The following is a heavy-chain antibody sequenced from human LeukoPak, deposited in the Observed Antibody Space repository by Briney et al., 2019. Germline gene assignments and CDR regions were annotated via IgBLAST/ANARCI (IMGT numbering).Heavy chain of an antibody. V-gene: IGHV3-43*02. D-gene: IGHD6-13*01. J-gene: IGHJ4*02. CDR2: ISGDGGST. Sequence: GGSLRLSCAASGFTFDDYAMHWVRQAPGKGLEWVSLISGDGGSTYYADSVKGRFTISRDNSKNSLYLQMNSLRTEDTALYYCAKGGRYSSWSRDSGYFDYWGQGTLVTVSS. CDR3: AKGGRYSSWSRDSGYFDY. CDR1: GFTFDDYA.